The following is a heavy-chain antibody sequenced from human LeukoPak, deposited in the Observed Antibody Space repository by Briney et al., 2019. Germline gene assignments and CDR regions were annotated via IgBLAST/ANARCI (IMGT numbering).Heavy chain of an antibody. CDR2: IKQDGSEK. V-gene: IGHV3-7*01. D-gene: IGHD2-21*02. J-gene: IGHJ4*02. CDR3: ARAAYCGGDCYSPFDY. Sequence: PGGSLRLSCAASGFTFSSYWMSWVRQAPGKGLEWVANIKQDGSEKYYVDSVKGRFTISRDNAKNSLYLQMNSLRAEDTAVYYCARAAYCGGDCYSPFDYWGQGTLVTVSS. CDR1: GFTFSSYW.